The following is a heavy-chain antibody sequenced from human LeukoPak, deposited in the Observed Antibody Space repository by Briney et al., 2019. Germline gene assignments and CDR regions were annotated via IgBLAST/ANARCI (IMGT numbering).Heavy chain of an antibody. CDR2: ISGSGGST. J-gene: IGHJ4*02. V-gene: IGHV3-23*01. CDR3: ASMVRYCSSTSCRDFDY. CDR1: GLSFSSYA. Sequence: GGSLRLSCAASGLSFSSYAMSWVRQAPGKGLEWVAGISGSGGSTYYADSVKGRFTISRDNSKNSLYLQMNSLRAEDTAVYYCASMVRYCSSTSCRDFDYWGQGTLVTVSS. D-gene: IGHD2-2*01.